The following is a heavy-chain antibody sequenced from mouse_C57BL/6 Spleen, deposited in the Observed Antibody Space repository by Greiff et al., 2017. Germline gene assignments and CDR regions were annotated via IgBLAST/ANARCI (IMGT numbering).Heavy chain of an antibody. CDR3: ARDGAYYSKSYYAMDY. V-gene: IGHV5-4*01. D-gene: IGHD2-5*01. Sequence: EVKLVESGGGLVKPGGSLKLSCAASGFTFSSYAMSWVRQTPEKRLEWVATISDGGSYTYYPDNVKGRFTISRDNAKNNLYLQMSQLKSEDTAMYYCARDGAYYSKSYYAMDYWGQGTSVTVSS. CDR2: ISDGGSYT. J-gene: IGHJ4*01. CDR1: GFTFSSYA.